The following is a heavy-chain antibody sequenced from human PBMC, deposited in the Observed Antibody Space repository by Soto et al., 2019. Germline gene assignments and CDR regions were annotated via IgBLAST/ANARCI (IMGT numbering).Heavy chain of an antibody. V-gene: IGHV4-4*02. Sequence: QVQLQESGPGLVKPSGTLSLTCAVSGGSISSSNWWSWVRQPPGKGLEWIGEIYHSGSTNYNPSLQSRVTLAVAKSQNQYSLKMSSVPAADTAVYYCARARIQLKSSGPVPVYFQHWGQGTLVTVSS. D-gene: IGHD5-18*01. CDR1: GGSISSSNW. CDR3: ARARIQLKSSGPVPVYFQH. J-gene: IGHJ1*01. CDR2: IYHSGST.